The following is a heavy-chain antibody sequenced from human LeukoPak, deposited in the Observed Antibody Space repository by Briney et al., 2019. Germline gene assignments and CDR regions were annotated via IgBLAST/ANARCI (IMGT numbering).Heavy chain of an antibody. J-gene: IGHJ4*02. D-gene: IGHD2-2*01. CDR1: GFTFSSYA. CDR2: ISYDGSNK. V-gene: IGHV3-30-3*01. CDR3: ARVNAVVVVPAAMKY. Sequence: GGSLRLSCAASGFTFSSYAMHWVRQAPGKGLEWVAVISYDGSNKYYADSVKGRFTIPRDNSKNTLYLQMNSLRAEDTAVYYCARVNAVVVVPAAMKYWGQGTLVTVSS.